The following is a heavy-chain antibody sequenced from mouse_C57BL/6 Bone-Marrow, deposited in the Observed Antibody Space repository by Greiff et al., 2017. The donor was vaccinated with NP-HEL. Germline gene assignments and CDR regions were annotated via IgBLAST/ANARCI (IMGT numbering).Heavy chain of an antibody. V-gene: IGHV1-15*01. J-gene: IGHJ3*01. CDR1: GYTFTDYE. CDR2: IDPETGGT. D-gene: IGHD1-1*01. Sequence: LQESGAELVRPGASVTLSCKASGYTFTDYEMHWVKQTPVHGLEWIGAIDPETGGTAYNQKFKGKAILTADKSSSTAYMELRSLTSEDSAVYYCTREKGIYYYGLFAYWGQGTLVTVSA. CDR3: TREKGIYYYGLFAY.